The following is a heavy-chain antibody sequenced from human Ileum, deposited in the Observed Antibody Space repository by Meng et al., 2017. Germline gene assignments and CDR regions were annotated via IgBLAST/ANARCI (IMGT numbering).Heavy chain of an antibody. CDR1: GFTFSGYW. J-gene: IGHJ4*02. Sequence: AGSGGGLVHAGGSLRFSCAASGFTFSGYWMHWFRQGTGKGLVWLSHINSDGTGTSYAESVRGRFTISRDNAKNTLYLQMNSLTVEDTAVYYCVRDGPNYFDQWGQGTLVTASS. CDR3: VRDGPNYFDQ. CDR2: INSDGTGT. V-gene: IGHV3-74*01.